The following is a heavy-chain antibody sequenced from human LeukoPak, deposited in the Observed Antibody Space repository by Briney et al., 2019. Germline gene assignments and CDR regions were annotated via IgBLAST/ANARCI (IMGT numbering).Heavy chain of an antibody. CDR3: ARGYCGGDCLFDH. Sequence: SETLSLTCAVSGGSISSGGYSWSWIRQPPGKGLEWIGYIYHSGTTYYNPSLKSRVTISVDTSKNQFSLSLTSVTAADTAVYYGARGYCGGDCLFDHWGQGTLVTVFS. J-gene: IGHJ4*02. CDR2: IYHSGTT. CDR1: GGSISSGGYS. D-gene: IGHD2-21*02. V-gene: IGHV4-30-2*01.